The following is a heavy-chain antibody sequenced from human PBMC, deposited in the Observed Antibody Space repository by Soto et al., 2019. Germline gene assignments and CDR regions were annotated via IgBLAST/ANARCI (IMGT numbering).Heavy chain of an antibody. CDR2: ISYSGST. V-gene: IGHV4-30-4*01. CDR3: AAGGGLPRYY. J-gene: IGHJ4*02. CDR1: GGSISSGNYY. D-gene: IGHD5-12*01. Sequence: SETLSLTCTVSGGSISSGNYYWSWIRQPPGKGLEWIGFISYSGSTYYSTSLKSRVTISVDTSKSQFSLNLSFVTAADTAVYYCAAGGGLPRYYWGQGTLVTVSS.